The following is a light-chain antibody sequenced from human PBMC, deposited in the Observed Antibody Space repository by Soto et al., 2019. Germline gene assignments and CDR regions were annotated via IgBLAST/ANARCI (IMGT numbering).Light chain of an antibody. Sequence: IVLTQSPGTLSLSPGERATLSCRASQSVSSSYLAWYQQKPGQAPRLLIYGASSRATGIPDRFSGGGSGTDFPLTNSRLEPEDFAVYYCQQYGGSPPYTFGQGTKLEIK. V-gene: IGKV3-20*01. J-gene: IGKJ2*01. CDR1: QSVSSSY. CDR2: GAS. CDR3: QQYGGSPPYT.